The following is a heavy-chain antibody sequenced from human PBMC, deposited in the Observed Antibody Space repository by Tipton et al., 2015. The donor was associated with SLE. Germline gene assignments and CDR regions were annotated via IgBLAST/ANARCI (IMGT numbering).Heavy chain of an antibody. J-gene: IGHJ6*03. Sequence: TLSLTCTVSGGSISSYYWSWIRQPPGKGLGWIGYIYTSGSTNYNPSLKSRVTISVDTSKNQFSLKLSSVTAADTAVYYCARVTYSGTYPYYYNMDVWGKGTTVTVSS. CDR2: IYTSGST. V-gene: IGHV4-4*08. CDR1: GGSISSYY. D-gene: IGHD1-26*01. CDR3: ARVTYSGTYPYYYNMDV.